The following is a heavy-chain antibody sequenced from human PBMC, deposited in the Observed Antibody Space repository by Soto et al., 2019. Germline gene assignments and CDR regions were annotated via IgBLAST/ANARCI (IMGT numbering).Heavy chain of an antibody. V-gene: IGHV3-23*01. CDR2: TSGSGGST. CDR1: GFTFSSFA. Sequence: GGSLRLSCAASGFTFSSFAMSWVRQAPGKGLDWVSATSGSGGSTYSADSVKGRFTISRDNSKNTLYLQMSSLRAEDTAVYYCAKDQAAAGPLDYWGQGTLVTVSS. CDR3: AKDQAAAGPLDY. D-gene: IGHD6-13*01. J-gene: IGHJ4*02.